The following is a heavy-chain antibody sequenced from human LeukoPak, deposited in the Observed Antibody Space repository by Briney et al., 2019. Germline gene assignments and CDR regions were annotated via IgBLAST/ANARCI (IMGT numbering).Heavy chain of an antibody. D-gene: IGHD3-22*01. CDR1: GYTFTSYG. CDR3: ARDPPYKYDSSGYYYVHFDY. CDR2: ISAYNGNT. V-gene: IGHV1-18*01. Sequence: GASVKVSCKASGYTFTSYGISWLRQAPGQGLEWMGGISAYNGNTNYAQKLQGRVTMTTDTSTSTAYMELRSLRSDDTAVYYCARDPPYKYDSSGYYYVHFDYWGQGTLVTVSS. J-gene: IGHJ4*02.